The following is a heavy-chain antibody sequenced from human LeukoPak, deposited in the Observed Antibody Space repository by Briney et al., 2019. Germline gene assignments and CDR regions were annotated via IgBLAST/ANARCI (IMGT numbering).Heavy chain of an antibody. CDR3: ARDYGSGRSWFDP. Sequence: SETLSLTCAVYGGSFSSYYWSWIRQPAGKGLEWIGRIYTSGSTNYNPSLKSRVTMSVDTSKNQFSLKLSSVTAADTAVYYCARDYGSGRSWFDPWGQGTLVTVSS. CDR2: IYTSGST. D-gene: IGHD3-10*01. V-gene: IGHV4-4*07. J-gene: IGHJ5*02. CDR1: GGSFSSYY.